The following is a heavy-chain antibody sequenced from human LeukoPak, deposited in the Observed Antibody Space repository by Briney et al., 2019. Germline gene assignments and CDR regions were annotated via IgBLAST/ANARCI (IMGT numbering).Heavy chain of an antibody. Sequence: PSETLSLTCTVSGGSISSYYWSWIRQPPGKGLEWIGYIYYSGSTNYNPSLKSRVTISVDTSKNQFSLKLSSVTAAATAVYYCARVGDYYDSSGYHNWFYPWGQGTLVTVSS. V-gene: IGHV4-59*01. CDR3: ARVGDYYDSSGYHNWFYP. J-gene: IGHJ5*02. CDR1: GGSISSYY. D-gene: IGHD3-22*01. CDR2: IYYSGST.